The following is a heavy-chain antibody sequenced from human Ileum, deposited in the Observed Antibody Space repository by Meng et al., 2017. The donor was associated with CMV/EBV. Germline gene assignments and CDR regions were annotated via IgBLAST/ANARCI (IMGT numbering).Heavy chain of an antibody. CDR3: ARDPNWSSSP. Sequence: SCKASGYTYNGYYMHWVRQAPGQGLEWMGWINPNSGGTNYAQKFQGRVTMTRDTSISTAYMELSRLRSDDTAVYYCARDPNWSSSPWGQGTLVTVSS. V-gene: IGHV1-2*02. CDR2: INPNSGGT. CDR1: GYTYNGYY. D-gene: IGHD1-26*01. J-gene: IGHJ5*02.